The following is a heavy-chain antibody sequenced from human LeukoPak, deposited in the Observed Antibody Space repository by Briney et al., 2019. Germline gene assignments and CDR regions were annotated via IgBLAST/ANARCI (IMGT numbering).Heavy chain of an antibody. CDR3: ARGDGFLEWFGTNWFDP. CDR1: GGTFSSYA. V-gene: IGHV1-69*01. CDR2: IITIFGTA. Sequence: SVKVSCKASGGTFSSYAISWVRQAPGQGLEWMGGIITIFGTANYAQKFQGRVTITADESTSTAYMELSSLRSEDTAVYYCARGDGFLEWFGTNWFDPWGQGTLVTVSS. D-gene: IGHD3-3*01. J-gene: IGHJ5*02.